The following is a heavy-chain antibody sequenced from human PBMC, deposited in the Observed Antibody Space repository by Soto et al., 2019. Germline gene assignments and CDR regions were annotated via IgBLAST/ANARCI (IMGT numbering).Heavy chain of an antibody. CDR3: AAYNTALHAAFDI. J-gene: IGHJ3*02. V-gene: IGHV3-7*01. Sequence: GGSLRLSCAASGFSFSTYWMSWVRQAPGKGLEWLANIKQDENKIYYVDSVKGRFTISGDSAKNSLFLIMDSLRLEDTAVYYCAAYNTALHAAFDICGQGTMVTVSS. CDR1: GFSFSTYW. CDR2: IKQDENKI. D-gene: IGHD1-1*01.